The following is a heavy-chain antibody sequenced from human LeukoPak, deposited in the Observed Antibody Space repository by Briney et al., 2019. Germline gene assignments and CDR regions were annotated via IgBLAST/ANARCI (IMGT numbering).Heavy chain of an antibody. Sequence: SETLSLTCTVSGGSISSGDYYWSWIRQPPGKGLEWIGYIYYSGSTYYHPSLKSRVTISVDTSKNQFSLKLSSVTAADTAVYYCTIMVRGVIVSWFDPWGQGTLVTVSS. CDR2: IYYSGST. CDR1: GGSISSGDYY. CDR3: TIMVRGVIVSWFDP. D-gene: IGHD3-10*01. J-gene: IGHJ5*02. V-gene: IGHV4-30-4*01.